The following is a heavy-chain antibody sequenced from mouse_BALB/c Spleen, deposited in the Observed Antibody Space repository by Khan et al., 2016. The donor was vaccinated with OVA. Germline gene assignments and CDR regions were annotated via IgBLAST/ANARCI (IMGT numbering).Heavy chain of an antibody. CDR1: GYSFTDYT. D-gene: IGHD1-1*01. V-gene: IGHV1-18*01. CDR2: INPYNGFT. Sequence: VQLQQSGPELVKPGASMKISCKTSGYSFTDYTVNWVKQSHGKNLEWIGLINPYNGFTTYNQEFKAKATLTVDKSSSTAYMELLSLTSEDSAGYYCARGNYYGSNSWFPYWGQGTLVTVSA. CDR3: ARGNYYGSNSWFPY. J-gene: IGHJ3*01.